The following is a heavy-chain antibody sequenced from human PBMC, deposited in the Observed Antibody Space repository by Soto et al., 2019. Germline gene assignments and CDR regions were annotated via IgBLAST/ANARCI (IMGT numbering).Heavy chain of an antibody. CDR1: GFTFSSCA. CDR2: ISYDGSNK. V-gene: IGHV3-30-3*01. J-gene: IGHJ4*02. CDR3: ARDKRELRFLELSYYFDS. D-gene: IGHD3-3*01. Sequence: QVQLVESGGGVVQPGRSLRLSCAASGFTFSSCAMHWVRQAPGKGLEWVALISYDGSNKYYADSVQGRFTISRDNSKNTLYLQMNSLRAEDTAVYYCARDKRELRFLELSYYFDSWGQGTLVTVSS.